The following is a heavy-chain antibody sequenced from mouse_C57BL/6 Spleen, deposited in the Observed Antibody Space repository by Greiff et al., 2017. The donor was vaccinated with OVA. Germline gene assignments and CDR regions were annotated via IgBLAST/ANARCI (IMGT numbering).Heavy chain of an antibody. CDR2: IDPETGGT. CDR3: TRRTVVERTLYAMDD. D-gene: IGHD1-1*01. CDR1: GYTFTDYE. Sequence: QVQLQQSGAELVRPGASVTLSCKASGYTFTDYEMHWVKQTPVHGLEWIGAIDPETGGTAYNQKFKGKAILTADKSSSTAYMELRSLTSEDSAVYYCTRRTVVERTLYAMDDWGKGTSVTVSS. V-gene: IGHV1-15*01. J-gene: IGHJ4*01.